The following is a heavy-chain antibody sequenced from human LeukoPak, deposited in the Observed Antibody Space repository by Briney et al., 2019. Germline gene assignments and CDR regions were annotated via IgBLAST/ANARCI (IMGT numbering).Heavy chain of an antibody. CDR1: GFTFSSYA. CDR3: ARDPDLL. CDR2: IKEDGSET. J-gene: IGHJ1*01. V-gene: IGHV3-7*01. Sequence: GGSLRLSCAASGFTFSSYAMHWVRQAPGKGLEWVANIKEDGSETHYMDSVKGRFTISRDNAKNSLYLQMDSLRVEDTAVYYCARDPDLLWGQGTLVTVSS.